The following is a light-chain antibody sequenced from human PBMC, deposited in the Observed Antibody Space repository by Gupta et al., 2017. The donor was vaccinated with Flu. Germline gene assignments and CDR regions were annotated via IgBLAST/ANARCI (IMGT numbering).Light chain of an antibody. CDR3: HQESTHPVS. V-gene: IGKV4-1*01. CDR2: SVS. CDR1: KSGVHIINNYNY. J-gene: IGKJ4*01. Sequence: SLGERATISSKASKSGVHIINNYNYLAWHQPKACQPPHLLIYSVSTWEVRVPDSFSGRGSGLAFTLSIISLQAEDVAVYYCHQESTHPVSFGRGTKVEI.